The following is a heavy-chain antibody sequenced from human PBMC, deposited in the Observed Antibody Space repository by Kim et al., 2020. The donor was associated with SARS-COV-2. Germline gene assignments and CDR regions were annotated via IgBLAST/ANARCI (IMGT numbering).Heavy chain of an antibody. CDR3: AKVGSYSNYKVGCDY. J-gene: IGHJ4*02. CDR1: GFTFSSYA. D-gene: IGHD4-4*01. V-gene: IGHV3-23*01. Sequence: GGSLRLSCAASGFTFSSYAMSWVRQAPGKGLEWVSAISGSGGSTYYAASVKGRFTISRDNSKNTLYLQINSLRAEDTAVYYCAKVGSYSNYKVGCDYWGQGTVVTVSS. CDR2: ISGSGGST.